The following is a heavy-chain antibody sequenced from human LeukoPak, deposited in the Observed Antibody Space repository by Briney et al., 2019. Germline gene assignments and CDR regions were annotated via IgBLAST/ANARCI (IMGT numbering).Heavy chain of an antibody. V-gene: IGHV1-2*02. CDR1: GYTFTGDY. CDR3: ARVGPYDYVWGSYVV. Sequence: GASVKVSCKASGYTFTGDYMHWVRQAPGQGLEWMGWINPNSGGTNYAQKFQGRVTMTRDTSISTAYMELSRLRSDDTAVYYCARVGPYDYVWGSYVVWGQGTLVTVSS. CDR2: INPNSGGT. D-gene: IGHD3-16*01. J-gene: IGHJ4*02.